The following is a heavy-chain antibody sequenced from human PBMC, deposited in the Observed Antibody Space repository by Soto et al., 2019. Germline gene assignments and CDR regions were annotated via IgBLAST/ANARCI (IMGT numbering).Heavy chain of an antibody. D-gene: IGHD2-15*01. V-gene: IGHV3-23*01. Sequence: EVQLLESGGGLVQPGGSLTLSCAASGFTFSTYAMTWVRQAPGKGLEWVSTISDSDGSTYYADSVKGRFTISRANSKNTVYLQMNSLRAEDTAVYYCAKEVEGGWYYFDYWGQGTLVTVSS. CDR2: ISDSDGST. J-gene: IGHJ4*02. CDR1: GFTFSTYA. CDR3: AKEVEGGWYYFDY.